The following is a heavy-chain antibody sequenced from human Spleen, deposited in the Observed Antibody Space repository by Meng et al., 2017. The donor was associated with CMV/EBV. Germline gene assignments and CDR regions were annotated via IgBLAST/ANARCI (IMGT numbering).Heavy chain of an antibody. CDR2: IYHSGST. V-gene: IGHV4-38-2*02. J-gene: IGHJ4*02. CDR1: GYSITNNYY. D-gene: IGHD2-2*01. Sequence: GSLRLSCTVSGYSITNNYYWGWIRQPPGKGLEWIGSIYHSGSTYYNPSLKSRVTISVDTSKNQFSLKLSSVTAADTAVYYCARHRLYCSSTSCLGGIDYWGQGTLVTVSS. CDR3: ARHRLYCSSTSCLGGIDY.